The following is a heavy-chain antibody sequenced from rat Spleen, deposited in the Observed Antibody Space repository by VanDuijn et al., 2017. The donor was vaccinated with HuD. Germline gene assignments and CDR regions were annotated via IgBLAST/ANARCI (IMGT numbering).Heavy chain of an antibody. J-gene: IGHJ2*01. CDR1: GFTFSNYG. V-gene: IGHV5-29*01. CDR3: TRGSLFDY. Sequence: EVQLVESGGGLVQPGRSLKLSCAASGFTFSNYGMAWVRQAPTKGLEWVATISNDGGTTYYPDSVKGRFTISRDNAENTVYLQMNSLRSEDTATYYCTRGSLFDYWGQGVMVTVSS. CDR2: ISNDGGTT.